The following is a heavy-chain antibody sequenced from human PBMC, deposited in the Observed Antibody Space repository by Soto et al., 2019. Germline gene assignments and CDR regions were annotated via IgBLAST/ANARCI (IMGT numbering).Heavy chain of an antibody. D-gene: IGHD1-7*01. CDR2: IYHSGST. CDR3: ARGRRTNWNYEGWFDP. Sequence: SETLSLTCAVSGGSISSGGYSWSWIRQPPGKGLEWVGYIYHSGSTYYNPSLKSRVTISVDRSKNQFSLKLSSVTAADTAVYYCARGRRTNWNYEGWFDPWGQGTLVTVSS. CDR1: GGSISSGGYS. V-gene: IGHV4-30-2*01. J-gene: IGHJ5*02.